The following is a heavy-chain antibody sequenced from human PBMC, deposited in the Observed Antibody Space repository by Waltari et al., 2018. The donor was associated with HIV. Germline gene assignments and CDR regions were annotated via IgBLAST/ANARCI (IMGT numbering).Heavy chain of an antibody. D-gene: IGHD4-17*01. CDR2: IYYSGST. CDR3: ARHGATVTTSRFFNFDY. CDR1: GGSISSYS. J-gene: IGHJ4*02. V-gene: IGHV4-59*01. Sequence: QVQLQESGPGLVKPSETLSLTCAGSGGSISSYSWSWIRQPPGQGLEWIGYIYYSGSTNYNPSLKSRVTISVDTSKNQFSLKLSSVTAADTAVYYCARHGATVTTSRFFNFDYWGQGTLVTVS.